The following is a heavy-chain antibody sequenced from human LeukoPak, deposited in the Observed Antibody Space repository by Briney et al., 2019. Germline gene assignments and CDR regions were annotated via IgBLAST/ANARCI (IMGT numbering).Heavy chain of an antibody. D-gene: IGHD3-3*01. V-gene: IGHV3-73*01. J-gene: IGHJ3*02. Sequence: PGGSLRLSCAASGFTFSGSAMHWVRQASGKGLEWVGRIRSKANSYATAYAASVKGRFTISRDDSKNTAYLQMNSLKTEDTAVYYCTRHKGSYDFWSGPNDAFDIWGQGTMVTVSS. CDR2: IRSKANSYAT. CDR3: TRHKGSYDFWSGPNDAFDI. CDR1: GFTFSGSA.